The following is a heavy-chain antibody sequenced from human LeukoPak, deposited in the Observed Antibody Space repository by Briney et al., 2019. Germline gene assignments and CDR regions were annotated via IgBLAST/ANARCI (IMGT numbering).Heavy chain of an antibody. J-gene: IGHJ3*02. Sequence: GGSLRLSCAASGFTFSNAWMSWVRQAPGKGLEWVGRIKRKTDGGTTDYAAPVKGRFTISRDDSKNTLYLQINSLKTEDTAMYYCTTEGYSYGHHAFDIWGQGTMVTVSA. V-gene: IGHV3-15*01. D-gene: IGHD5-18*01. CDR2: IKRKTDGGTT. CDR1: GFTFSNAW. CDR3: TTEGYSYGHHAFDI.